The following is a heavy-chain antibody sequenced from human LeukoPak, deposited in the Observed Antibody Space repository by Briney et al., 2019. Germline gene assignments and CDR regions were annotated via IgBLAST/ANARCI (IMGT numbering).Heavy chain of an antibody. CDR2: ISAYNGNT. CDR3: ARESNSVWYGDYAPSYYDYGMDV. V-gene: IGHV1-18*01. D-gene: IGHD4-17*01. Sequence: ASVKVSCKASGYTFTSYGISWVRQAPGQGLEWMGWISAYNGNTNYAQKLQGRVTMTTDTSTSTAYMELRSLRSDDTAVYYCARESNSVWYGDYAPSYYDYGMDVWGQGTTVTVSS. J-gene: IGHJ6*02. CDR1: GYTFTSYG.